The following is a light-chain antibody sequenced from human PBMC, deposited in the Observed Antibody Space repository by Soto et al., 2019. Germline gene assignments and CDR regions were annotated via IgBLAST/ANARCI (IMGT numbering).Light chain of an antibody. Sequence: SYELTQPPSVSVAPGKKARITCGGDNIGSKSVHWYQQKPGQAPVLVIYYDIDRPSGIPERFSGSNSGNTATLTISRVEAEDEADYYCQVWDSRSDWVFGGGTKLTVL. CDR2: YDI. V-gene: IGLV3-21*04. CDR3: QVWDSRSDWV. J-gene: IGLJ3*02. CDR1: NIGSKS.